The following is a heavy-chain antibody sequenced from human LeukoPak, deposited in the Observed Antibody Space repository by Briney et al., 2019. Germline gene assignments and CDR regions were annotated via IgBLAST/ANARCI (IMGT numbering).Heavy chain of an antibody. J-gene: IGHJ5*02. D-gene: IGHD3-10*01. Sequence: SVKVSCKASGGTFSSYAISWVRQAPGQGLEWMGGIIPIFGTANYAQKFQGRVTITADESTSTAYMELSSLRSEDTAVYYCARDSSLYYYGSGSYGPLDPWGQGTLVTVSS. CDR1: GGTFSSYA. CDR2: IIPIFGTA. V-gene: IGHV1-69*13. CDR3: ARDSSLYYYGSGSYGPLDP.